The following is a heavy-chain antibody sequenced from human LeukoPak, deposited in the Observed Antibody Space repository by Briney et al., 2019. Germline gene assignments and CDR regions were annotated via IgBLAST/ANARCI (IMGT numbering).Heavy chain of an antibody. D-gene: IGHD2-2*01. CDR1: GYTFTGYY. CDR2: INPKSGGT. V-gene: IGHV1-2*02. CDR3: ARSLRSTTNWFDP. Sequence: ASVKVSCKASGYTFTGYYIHWVRQAPGQGLEWMGWINPKSGGTNYAQEFQGRVTMTRDTSISTASMELSSLRSDDTALYYCARSLRSTTNWFDPWGRGTLVTVSS. J-gene: IGHJ5*02.